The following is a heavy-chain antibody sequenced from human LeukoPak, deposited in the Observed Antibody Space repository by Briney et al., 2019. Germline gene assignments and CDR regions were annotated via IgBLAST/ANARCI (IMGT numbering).Heavy chain of an antibody. J-gene: IGHJ5*02. V-gene: IGHV3-30*18. D-gene: IGHD3-22*01. CDR2: ISYDGSNK. Sequence: PGGSLSLSCAASGFTFSSYGMHWVRQAPGKGLEWVAVISYDGSNKYYADSVKGRFTISRDNSKNTLYLQMNSLRAEDTAMYYCAKDFSTHYYESCGYCPNWFDPWGQGTLVTVSS. CDR3: AKDFSTHYYESCGYCPNWFDP. CDR1: GFTFSSYG.